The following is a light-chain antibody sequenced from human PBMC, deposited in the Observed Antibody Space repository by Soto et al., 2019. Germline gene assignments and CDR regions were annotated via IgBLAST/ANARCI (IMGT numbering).Light chain of an antibody. V-gene: IGLV1-44*01. Sequence: QAVVTQPPSASGTPGQRVTISCSGSSSNIGSNTVNWYQQLPGTAPKLLIYNTNQRPSGVPDRLSGSQSGTSASLAISGLQSEDEADYYCAAWDDSLKGYVFGTGTKLTVL. CDR1: SSNIGSNT. CDR2: NTN. J-gene: IGLJ1*01. CDR3: AAWDDSLKGYV.